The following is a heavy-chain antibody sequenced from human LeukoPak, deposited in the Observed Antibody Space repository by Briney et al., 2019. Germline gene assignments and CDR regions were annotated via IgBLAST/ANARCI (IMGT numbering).Heavy chain of an antibody. V-gene: IGHV3-30*02. D-gene: IGHD3-10*01. CDR2: IRYDGSNK. J-gene: IGHJ4*02. CDR3: ARDGELLWFGELLYYDY. CDR1: GFTFSSYG. Sequence: PGGSLRLSCAASGFTFSSYGMHWVRQAPGKGLEWVAFIRYDGSNKYYADSVKGRFTISRDNSKNTLYLQMNSLRAEDTAVYYCARDGELLWFGELLYYDYWGQGTLVTVSS.